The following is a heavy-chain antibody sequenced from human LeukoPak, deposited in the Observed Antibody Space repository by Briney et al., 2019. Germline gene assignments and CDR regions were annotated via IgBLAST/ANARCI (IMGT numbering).Heavy chain of an antibody. CDR3: AIDQPVAGVSNFDS. CDR1: GYTFTRYA. CDR2: VNPNTGNP. Sequence: ASVKVSCKASGYTFTRYAMNWLRQAPGQGLEWMGWVNPNTGNPTYAQAFTGRFVFSLDTSVSTAYLQISSLNTEDTAVYYCAIDQPVAGVSNFDSWGQGTLVTVSS. D-gene: IGHD6-19*01. V-gene: IGHV7-4-1*02. J-gene: IGHJ4*02.